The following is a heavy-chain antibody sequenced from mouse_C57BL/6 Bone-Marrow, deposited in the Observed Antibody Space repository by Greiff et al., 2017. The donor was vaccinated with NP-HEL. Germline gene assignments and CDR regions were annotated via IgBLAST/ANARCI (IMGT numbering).Heavy chain of an antibody. CDR1: GYTFTSYW. CDR2: IDPSDSYT. Sequence: QVQLQQPGAELVKPGASVKLSCKASGYTFTSYWMQWVKQRPGQGLEWIGEIDPSDSYTNYNQKFKGKATLTVDTSSSTAYMQLSSLTSEDSAVYYCARRGWLLRYFDVWGTGTTVTVSS. J-gene: IGHJ1*03. V-gene: IGHV1-50*01. D-gene: IGHD2-3*01. CDR3: ARRGWLLRYFDV.